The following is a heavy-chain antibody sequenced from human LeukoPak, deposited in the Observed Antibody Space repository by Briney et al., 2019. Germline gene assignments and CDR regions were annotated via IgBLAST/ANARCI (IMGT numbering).Heavy chain of an antibody. CDR2: INPNSGGT. CDR1: GYTFTGYY. J-gene: IGHJ4*02. D-gene: IGHD6-13*01. V-gene: IGHV1-2*02. Sequence: ASVKVSCKASGYTFTGYYTHWVRQAPGQGLEWMGWINPNSGGTNYAQKFQGRVTMTRDTSISTAYMELSRLRSDDTAVYYCARERGTRSSWYIDYWGQGTLVTVSS. CDR3: ARERGTRSSWYIDY.